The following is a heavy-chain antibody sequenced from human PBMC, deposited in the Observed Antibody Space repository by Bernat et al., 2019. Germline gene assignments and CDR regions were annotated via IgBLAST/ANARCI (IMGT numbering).Heavy chain of an antibody. CDR1: GVTVSSNY. D-gene: IGHD3-22*01. V-gene: IGHV3-53*02. CDR3: AREVDSSGSLKHDDAFDI. Sequence: EVQLVETGGGLIQPGGSLRLSCAASGVTVSSNYMSWARQAPGKGLEWVSVIYKNGGTKYADSVKGRFTISRDNSKNTLYLQMNSLRAEDTAVYYCAREVDSSGSLKHDDAFDIWGQGTMVTVSS. CDR2: IYKNGGT. J-gene: IGHJ3*02.